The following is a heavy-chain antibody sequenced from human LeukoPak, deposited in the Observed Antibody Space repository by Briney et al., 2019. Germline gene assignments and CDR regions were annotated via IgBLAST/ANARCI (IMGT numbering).Heavy chain of an antibody. Sequence: SVKVSCKTSGGTFTSYAITWVRQAPGQGLEWMGKIIPISGTTNYAQKFQGRVTFTADESTSTAYMELSSLRSEDTALYYCARGGILTGYYIFDYWGQGTLVTVSS. V-gene: IGHV1-69*13. CDR3: ARGGILTGYYIFDY. J-gene: IGHJ4*02. CDR2: IIPISGTT. CDR1: GGTFTSYA. D-gene: IGHD3-9*01.